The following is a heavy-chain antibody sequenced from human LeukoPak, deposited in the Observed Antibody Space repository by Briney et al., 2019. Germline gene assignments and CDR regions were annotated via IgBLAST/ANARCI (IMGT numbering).Heavy chain of an antibody. J-gene: IGHJ4*02. D-gene: IGHD3-10*01. CDR1: GFTFSSYG. CDR3: ARVLGMVRGVNLDY. V-gene: IGHV3-30*03. Sequence: GGSLRLSCAASGFTFSSYGMHWVRQAPGKGLEWVAVISYDGSNKYYADSVKGRFTISRDNSKNTLYLQMNSLRTEDTAVYYCARVLGMVRGVNLDYWGQGTLVTVSS. CDR2: ISYDGSNK.